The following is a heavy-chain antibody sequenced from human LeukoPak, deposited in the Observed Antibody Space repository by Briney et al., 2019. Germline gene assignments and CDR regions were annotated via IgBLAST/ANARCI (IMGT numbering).Heavy chain of an antibody. J-gene: IGHJ1*01. V-gene: IGHV3-23*01. CDR1: GFAFSNYA. D-gene: IGHD4-17*01. CDR3: ARDPNGNYVGAFDFQR. CDR2: ISGVNT. Sequence: GGSLRLSCAASGFAFSNYALTWVRQAPGRGLEWVSSISGVNTYYADSVKGRFSISRDNYKNTLYLQMSSLRAEDTAVYYCARDPNGNYVGAFDFQRWGQGTLVTVSS.